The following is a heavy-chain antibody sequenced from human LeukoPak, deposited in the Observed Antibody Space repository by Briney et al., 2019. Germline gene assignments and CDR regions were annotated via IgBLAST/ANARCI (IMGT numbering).Heavy chain of an antibody. CDR1: GGSISSYY. V-gene: IGHV4-59*08. CDR2: IYYSGST. CDR3: ASWDSGSYSGAFDY. D-gene: IGHD1-26*01. Sequence: SEILSLTCTVSGGSISSYYWSWIRQPPGKGLEWIGYIYYSGSTNYNPSLKSRVTISVNTSKNQFSLKLSSVTAADTAVYYCASWDSGSYSGAFDYWGQGTLVTVSS. J-gene: IGHJ4*02.